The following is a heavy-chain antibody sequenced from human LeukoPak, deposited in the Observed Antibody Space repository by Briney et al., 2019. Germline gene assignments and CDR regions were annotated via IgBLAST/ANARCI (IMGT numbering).Heavy chain of an antibody. CDR3: AKEGRLTVAAVVGENYFDY. V-gene: IGHV3-23*01. J-gene: IGHJ4*02. D-gene: IGHD6-19*01. CDR2: ISGSGGNT. Sequence: GGSLRLSCSASGFTFSRYAMRWVRQAAGKGLDWVSDISGSGGNTYYADSVKGRFTISRDNAKNTVYLQMNSLRTEDTATYYWAKEGRLTVAAVVGENYFDYWGQGTPVTVSA. CDR1: GFTFSRYA.